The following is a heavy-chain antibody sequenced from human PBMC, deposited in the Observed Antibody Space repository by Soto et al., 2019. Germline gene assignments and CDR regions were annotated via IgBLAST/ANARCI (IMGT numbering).Heavy chain of an antibody. CDR3: ELLVIVVVPSAELYYYYYYMDV. Sequence: ASVKVSCKASGYTFTSYGISWVRQAPGQGLEWMGWISAYNGNTNYAQKLQGRVTMTTDTSTSTAYMEMRSLRSDDTAVNYCELLVIVVVPSAELYYYYYYMDVWGKGTTVTVSS. CDR2: ISAYNGNT. V-gene: IGHV1-18*01. J-gene: IGHJ6*03. D-gene: IGHD2-2*03. CDR1: GYTFTSYG.